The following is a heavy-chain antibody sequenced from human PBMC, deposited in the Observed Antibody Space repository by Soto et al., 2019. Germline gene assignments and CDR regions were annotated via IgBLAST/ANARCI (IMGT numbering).Heavy chain of an antibody. CDR1: GFTFSSYA. J-gene: IGHJ4*02. D-gene: IGHD3-22*01. V-gene: IGHV3-64D*06. Sequence: GGSLRLSCSAPGFTFSSYAMHWVRQAPGKGLEYVSSISTNGGSTHYADSVKGRFTISRDNSKNTQYLQMSSLRADDTAVYYCVKGEYYYDSSGYYPFDSWGQGT. CDR2: ISTNGGST. CDR3: VKGEYYYDSSGYYPFDS.